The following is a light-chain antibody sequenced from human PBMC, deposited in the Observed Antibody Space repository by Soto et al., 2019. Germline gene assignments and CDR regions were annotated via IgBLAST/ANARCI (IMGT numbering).Light chain of an antibody. CDR2: GAS. J-gene: IGKJ1*01. V-gene: IGKV3-15*01. Sequence: EIVVTQSPATLSVSPGGRGTLSCRASQSVSSNLAWYQQKPRQAPRLLIYGASTRATGIPARLTGSGSGTEFTLTISSLQFDDSAVYYCQQYNNWWTFGQGTKVDIK. CDR3: QQYNNWWT. CDR1: QSVSSN.